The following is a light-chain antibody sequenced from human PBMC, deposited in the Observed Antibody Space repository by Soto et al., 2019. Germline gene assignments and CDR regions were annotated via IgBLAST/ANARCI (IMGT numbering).Light chain of an antibody. CDR2: SAS. CDR1: QSVGSN. V-gene: IGKV3-15*01. J-gene: IGKJ3*01. CDR3: HKYNSWPAT. Sequence: EIVMTQSPVTLSVSPGEGATLSCRASQSVGSNLAWYQQKPGQAPRLLMYSASTRATGVPVRFSGSGSGTEFALSISSLQSEDFAVYDCHKYNSWPATFGPGTKVDI.